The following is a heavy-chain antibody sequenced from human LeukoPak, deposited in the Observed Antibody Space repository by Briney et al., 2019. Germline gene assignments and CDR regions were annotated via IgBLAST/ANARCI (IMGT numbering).Heavy chain of an antibody. Sequence: SETLSLTCAVYGGSFSGYYWSWIRQPPGKGLEWIGEINHSGSTNYNPSLKSRVTISVDTSENQFSLKLSSVTAADTAVYYCARRYGSFNDYWGQGTLVTVSS. CDR3: ARRYGSFNDY. D-gene: IGHD1-1*01. CDR1: GGSFSGYY. J-gene: IGHJ4*02. V-gene: IGHV4-34*01. CDR2: INHSGST.